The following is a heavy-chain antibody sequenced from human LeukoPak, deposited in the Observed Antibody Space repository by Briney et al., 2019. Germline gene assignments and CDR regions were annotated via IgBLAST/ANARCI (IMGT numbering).Heavy chain of an antibody. J-gene: IGHJ5*02. CDR1: GGTFSSYA. CDR2: IIPIFGTA. Sequence: SVKVSCKASGGTFSSYAISWVGQAPGQGLEWMGGIIPIFGTANYAQKFQGRVTITADESTSTAYMELSSLRSEDTAVYYCAVHIVVVPAAINAVFGPWGQGTLVTVSS. V-gene: IGHV1-69*13. D-gene: IGHD2-2*01. CDR3: AVHIVVVPAAINAVFGP.